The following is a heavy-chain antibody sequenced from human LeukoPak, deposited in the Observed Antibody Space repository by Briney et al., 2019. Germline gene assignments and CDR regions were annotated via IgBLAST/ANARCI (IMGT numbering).Heavy chain of an antibody. CDR1: GDSISSSNCY. CDR2: IYFSGGT. V-gene: IGHV4-39*01. J-gene: IGHJ2*01. CDR3: ARAAYSSTWYSRYFDL. D-gene: IGHD6-13*01. Sequence: ETLSLTCTVSGDSISSSNCYWGWIRQPPGKGLEWIGSIYFSGGTYYNASLKSRVTISVDTSKNQFSLKLSSVTAADTAVYYCARAAYSSTWYSRYFDLWGRGTLVTVSS.